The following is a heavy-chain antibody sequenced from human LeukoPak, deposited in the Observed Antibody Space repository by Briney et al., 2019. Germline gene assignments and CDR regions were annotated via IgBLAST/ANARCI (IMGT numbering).Heavy chain of an antibody. CDR3: ARDIAAAGTIRASFDY. Sequence: GGSLRLSCAASGFTFSSYSMNWVRQAPGKGLEWVSYISSSSSTIYSADSVKGRFTISRDNAKNSLYLQMNSLRAEDTAVYYCARDIAAAGTIRASFDYWGQGTLVTVSS. J-gene: IGHJ4*02. CDR2: ISSSSSTI. D-gene: IGHD6-13*01. CDR1: GFTFSSYS. V-gene: IGHV3-48*01.